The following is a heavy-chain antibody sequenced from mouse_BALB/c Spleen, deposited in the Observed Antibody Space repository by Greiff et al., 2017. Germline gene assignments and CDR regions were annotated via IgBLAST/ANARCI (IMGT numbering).Heavy chain of an antibody. CDR1: GFTFSSYT. D-gene: IGHD1-1*01. V-gene: IGHV5-12-2*01. CDR2: ISNGGGST. J-gene: IGHJ1*01. Sequence: EVQVVESGGGLVQPGGSLKLSCAASGFTFSSYTMSWVRQTPEKRLEWVAYISNGGGSTYYPDTVKGRFTISRDNAKNTLYLQMSSLKSEDTAMYYCARQGYYGSSFYWYFDVWGAGTTVTVSS. CDR3: ARQGYYGSSFYWYFDV.